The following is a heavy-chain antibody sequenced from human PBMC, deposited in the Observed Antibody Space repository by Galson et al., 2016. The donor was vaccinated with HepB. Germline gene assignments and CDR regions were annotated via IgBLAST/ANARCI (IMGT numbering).Heavy chain of an antibody. CDR2: ISGSNGFI. CDR3: AGYGGNSV. Sequence: GLEWVSSISGSNGFIYYADSVKGRFTISRDNARNTVYLQMNSLRTEDTAVYYCAGYGGNSVWGQGTLVTVSS. V-gene: IGHV3-21*04. J-gene: IGHJ4*02. D-gene: IGHD4-23*01.